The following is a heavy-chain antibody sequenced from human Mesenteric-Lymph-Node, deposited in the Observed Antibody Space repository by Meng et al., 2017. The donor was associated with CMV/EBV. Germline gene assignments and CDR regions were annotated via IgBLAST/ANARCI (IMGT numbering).Heavy chain of an antibody. D-gene: IGHD2-2*01. CDR3: AREKGRGGIVVVPAANDY. Sequence: ASVKVSCKASGYTFTSYDINWVRQAPGQGLEWMGWINPSTGGSNSAQKFRGRVAMTGDTSISTAYMELSRLTSDDSAVYFCAREKGRGGIVVVPAANDYWGQGTLVTVSS. V-gene: IGHV1-2*02. CDR1: GYTFTSYD. CDR2: INPSTGGS. J-gene: IGHJ4*02.